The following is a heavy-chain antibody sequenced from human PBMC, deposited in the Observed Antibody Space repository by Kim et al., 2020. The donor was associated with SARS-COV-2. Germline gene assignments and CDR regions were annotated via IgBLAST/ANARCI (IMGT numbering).Heavy chain of an antibody. D-gene: IGHD5-18*01. J-gene: IGHJ4*02. V-gene: IGHV4-59*01. CDR3: ARAGRDPRVDTAMVTGYYFDY. Sequence: SETLSLTCTVSGGSISSYYWSWIRQPPGKGLEWIGYIYYSGSTNYNPSLKSRVTISVDTSKNQFSLKLSSVTAADTAVYYCARAGRDPRVDTAMVTGYYFDYWGQGALVTVSS. CDR2: IYYSGST. CDR1: GGSISSYY.